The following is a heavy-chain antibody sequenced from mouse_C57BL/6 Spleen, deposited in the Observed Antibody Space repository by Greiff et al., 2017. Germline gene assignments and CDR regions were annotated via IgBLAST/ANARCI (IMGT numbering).Heavy chain of an antibody. CDR2: IKPSTGGT. Sequence: VQLQQSGPELVKPGASVKISCKASGYSFTGYYMNWVKQSPEKSLEWIGEIKPSTGGTTYNQKFKAKATLTVDKSTSTAYMLLKILTSEGSAVYYCARRYYGSSYWFAYWGQGTLVTVSA. CDR3: ARRYYGSSYWFAY. CDR1: GYSFTGYY. D-gene: IGHD1-1*01. V-gene: IGHV1-42*01. J-gene: IGHJ3*01.